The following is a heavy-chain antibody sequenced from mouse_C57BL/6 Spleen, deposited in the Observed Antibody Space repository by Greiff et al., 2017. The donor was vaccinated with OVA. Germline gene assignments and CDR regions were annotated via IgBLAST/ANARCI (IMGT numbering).Heavy chain of an antibody. D-gene: IGHD2-5*01. CDR1: GYSFTGYY. CDR3: ARKFYSNYGLDY. J-gene: IGHJ2*01. Sequence: EVQLQQSGPELVKPGASVKISCKASGYSFTGYYMNWVKQSPEKSLEWIGEINPSTGGTTYNQKFKAKATLTVDKSSSTAYMQLKSLTSEDSAVYYCARKFYSNYGLDYWGQGTTLTVSS. V-gene: IGHV1-42*01. CDR2: INPSTGGT.